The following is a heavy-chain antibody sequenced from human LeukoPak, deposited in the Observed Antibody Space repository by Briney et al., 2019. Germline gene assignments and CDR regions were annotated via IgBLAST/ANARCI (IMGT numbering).Heavy chain of an antibody. Sequence: GGSLGLSCAVSGLTFSNFAMTWVRQAPGKGLEWVASISGSGGSTYYAASVKGRFTLSRDNSQNTLFLRMTSLRVEDTAVYYCAKLVAPTVTIPAEYFQHWGQGTLVTVSS. J-gene: IGHJ1*01. CDR3: AKLVAPTVTIPAEYFQH. D-gene: IGHD4-17*01. CDR2: ISGSGGST. CDR1: GLTFSNFA. V-gene: IGHV3-23*01.